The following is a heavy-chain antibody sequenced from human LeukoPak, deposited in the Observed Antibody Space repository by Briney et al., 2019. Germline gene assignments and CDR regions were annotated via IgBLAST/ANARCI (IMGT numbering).Heavy chain of an antibody. Sequence: SETLSLTCTVSGYSISSGYYWGWIRQPPGKGLEWIGSIYHSGSTYYNPSLKSRVTISVDTSKNQFSLKLSSVTAADTAVYYCARDMVGATGYFDYWGQGTLVTVSS. CDR3: ARDMVGATGYFDY. CDR2: IYHSGST. CDR1: GYSISSGYY. V-gene: IGHV4-38-2*02. D-gene: IGHD1-26*01. J-gene: IGHJ4*02.